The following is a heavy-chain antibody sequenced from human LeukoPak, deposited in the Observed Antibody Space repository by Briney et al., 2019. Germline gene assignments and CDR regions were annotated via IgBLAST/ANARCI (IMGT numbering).Heavy chain of an antibody. D-gene: IGHD6-19*01. CDR1: GFTFSSYA. Sequence: GGSLRLSCAASGFTFSSYAMSWVRQAPGTGLEWVSTISGSGGSSHYADSVRGRFTISSDNSKNTLYLQMNSLRAEDTAVYYCARYSSGFDYWGQGTLVTVSS. V-gene: IGHV3-23*01. CDR3: ARYSSGFDY. CDR2: ISGSGGSS. J-gene: IGHJ4*02.